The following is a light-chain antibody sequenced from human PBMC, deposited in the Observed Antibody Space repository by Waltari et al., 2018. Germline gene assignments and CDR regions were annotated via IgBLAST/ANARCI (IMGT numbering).Light chain of an antibody. CDR2: GTS. CDR1: QSVSSN. Sequence: EIVMTQSPATLSVSPGERATLPCRASQSVSSNLAWYQQKPGQAPRLLIHGTSTRATGIPARFSGSGSGTEFTLTISSLQSEDLAVYYCLQYNNWWTFGQGTKVEIK. V-gene: IGKV3-15*01. CDR3: LQYNNWWT. J-gene: IGKJ1*01.